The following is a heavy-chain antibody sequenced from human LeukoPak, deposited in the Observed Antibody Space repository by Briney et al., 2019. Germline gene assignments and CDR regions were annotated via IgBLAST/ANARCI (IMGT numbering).Heavy chain of an antibody. V-gene: IGHV4-30-2*01. CDR2: IYHTGST. CDR1: GGSISSGLYS. D-gene: IGHD3-16*01. CDR3: ARHYVWGNNPYYPFDH. J-gene: IGHJ4*02. Sequence: SQTLSLTCDVSGGSISSGLYSRSWIRQPLGKGLEWIGYIYHTGSTYYNPSLKSRVTISVDTSKNQFSLRLSSVTAADTAVYYCARHYVWGNNPYYPFDHWGQGALVTVSS.